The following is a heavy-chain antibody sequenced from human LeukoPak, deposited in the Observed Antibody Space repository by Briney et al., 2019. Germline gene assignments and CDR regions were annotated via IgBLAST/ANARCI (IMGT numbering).Heavy chain of an antibody. V-gene: IGHV3-33*01. CDR2: IWYDGSNK. Sequence: GGSLRLSCAASGFTFSSYGMHWVRQAPGKGLEWVAVIWYDGSNKYYADSVKGRFTISRDNSKNTLYLQMNSLRAEDTAVFYCAIDQAYYYYGMDVWGQGTTVTVSS. CDR3: AIDQAYYYYGMDV. J-gene: IGHJ6*02. CDR1: GFTFSSYG.